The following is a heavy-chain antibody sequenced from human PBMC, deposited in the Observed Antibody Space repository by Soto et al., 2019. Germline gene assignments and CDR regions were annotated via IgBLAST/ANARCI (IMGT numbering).Heavy chain of an antibody. CDR3: ARDLFSSFDY. Sequence: PSETLSLTXTVSGGSISSGGYYWSWIRQHPGKGLEWIGYIYYSGSTYYNPSLKSRVTISVDTSKNQFSLKLSSVTAADTAVYYCARDLFSSFDYWGQGTLVTVSS. CDR1: GGSISSGGYY. V-gene: IGHV4-31*02. CDR2: IYYSGST. J-gene: IGHJ4*02. D-gene: IGHD2-15*01.